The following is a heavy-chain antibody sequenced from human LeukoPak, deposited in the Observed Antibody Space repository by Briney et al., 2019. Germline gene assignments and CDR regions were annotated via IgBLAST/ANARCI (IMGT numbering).Heavy chain of an antibody. Sequence: TGGSLRLSCAASGFTFSSYWMSWVRQAPGKGLEWVANIKQDGSEKYYVDSVKGRFTISRDNAKNSLYLQMNSLRAEDTAVYYCAREGSYYGSGSNAFDIWGQGTMVTVSS. CDR3: AREGSYYGSGSNAFDI. V-gene: IGHV3-7*01. D-gene: IGHD3-10*01. CDR1: GFTFSSYW. CDR2: IKQDGSEK. J-gene: IGHJ3*02.